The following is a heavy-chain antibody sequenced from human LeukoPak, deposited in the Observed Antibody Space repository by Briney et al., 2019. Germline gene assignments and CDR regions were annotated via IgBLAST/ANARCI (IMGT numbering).Heavy chain of an antibody. Sequence: GASVKVSCKASGCTFTSYYIHWVRQAPGQGLEWMGIINPSGGSTSYAQKFQGRVTMTRDTSTSTVYMELSSLRSEDTAVYYCARRALSSRVSDYWGQGTLVTVSS. D-gene: IGHD6-13*01. CDR1: GCTFTSYY. J-gene: IGHJ4*02. V-gene: IGHV1-46*01. CDR2: INPSGGST. CDR3: ARRALSSRVSDY.